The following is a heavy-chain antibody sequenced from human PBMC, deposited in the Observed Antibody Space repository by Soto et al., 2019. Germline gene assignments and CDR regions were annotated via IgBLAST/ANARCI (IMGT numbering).Heavy chain of an antibody. V-gene: IGHV3-7*05. CDR2: INEDGAEE. CDR1: GLTCVDYW. CDR3: ARDPRRTPDNSDGDY. Sequence: GGSLRHSCSVSGLTCVDYWMSWVRQAPGKGLEWVANINEDGAEEHYVHSVKGRFTISRDNAKNSLFLQMNSLTVEDTAVYYCARDPRRTPDNSDGDYWGQGTLVTVSS. J-gene: IGHJ4*02. D-gene: IGHD4-17*01.